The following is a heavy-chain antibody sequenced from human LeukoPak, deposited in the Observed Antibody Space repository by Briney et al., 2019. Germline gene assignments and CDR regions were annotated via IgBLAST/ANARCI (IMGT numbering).Heavy chain of an antibody. J-gene: IGHJ4*02. V-gene: IGHV4-30-2*01. CDR1: GGSISSGGYS. Sequence: PSETLSLTCAVSGGSISSGGYSWSWIRQPPGKGLEWIGYIYHSGSTYYNPSLKSRVTISVNRSKNQFSLKLSSVTAADTAVYYCARWDPDSSGTQWGQGTLVTVSS. CDR2: IYHSGST. D-gene: IGHD3-22*01. CDR3: ARWDPDSSGTQ.